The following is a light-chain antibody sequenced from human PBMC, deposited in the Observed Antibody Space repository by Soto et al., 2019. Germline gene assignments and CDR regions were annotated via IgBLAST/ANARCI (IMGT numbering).Light chain of an antibody. CDR1: RSNIGSNT. J-gene: IGLJ2*01. CDR3: AAWDDSRVV. CDR2: SNN. V-gene: IGLV1-44*01. Sequence: QTVVTQPPSASGTPGQRVTISCSGSRSNIGSNTVNWYQQLPGTAPKLLIYSNNQRPSGVPDRFSGSKSGTSASLAISGLQSEDEADYYCAAWDDSRVVFGGGTKLTVL.